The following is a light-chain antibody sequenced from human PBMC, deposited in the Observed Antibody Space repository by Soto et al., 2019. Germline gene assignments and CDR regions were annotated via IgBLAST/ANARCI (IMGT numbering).Light chain of an antibody. J-gene: IGLJ1*01. Sequence: QSALTQPASVSGSPGQSITISCTGTSSDIGHYDYVSWYQQHPGKAPKLMIYHVTYRPSGVSNRYSGSKSGNSASLIISGLQDDDEADYYCCSLTTSHTYVFGSGTKLTVL. CDR3: CSLTTSHTYV. CDR2: HVT. V-gene: IGLV2-14*03. CDR1: SSDIGHYDY.